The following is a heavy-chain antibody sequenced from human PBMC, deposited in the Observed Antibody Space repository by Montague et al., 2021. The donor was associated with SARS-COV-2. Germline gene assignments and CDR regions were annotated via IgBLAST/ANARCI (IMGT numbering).Heavy chain of an antibody. Sequence: SLRLSCAASGFTFSNSPMSWVRQAPGKGLDRVSAIHSAGRGTYYADSVQGRFTISRDNLKNTVYLQMNSLRDVDTALYYCAKVGDILAGYSLINLDAWGQGTLVVVSS. CDR2: IHSAGRGT. CDR1: GFTFSNSP. CDR3: AKVGDILAGYSLINLDA. J-gene: IGHJ5*02. V-gene: IGHV3-23*03. D-gene: IGHD3-9*01.